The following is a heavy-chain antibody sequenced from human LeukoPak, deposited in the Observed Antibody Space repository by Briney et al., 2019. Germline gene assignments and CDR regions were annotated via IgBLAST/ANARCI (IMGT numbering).Heavy chain of an antibody. CDR3: ASPTSAYYGSGYYFDY. J-gene: IGHJ4*02. CDR2: IIPIFGTA. D-gene: IGHD3-10*01. CDR1: GGTFSSYA. Sequence: ASVKVSCKASGGTFSSYAISWVRQAPGQVLEWMGGIIPIFGTANYAQKFQGRVTITADESTSTAYMELSSLRSEDTAVYYCASPTSAYYGSGYYFDYWGQGTLVTVSS. V-gene: IGHV1-69*13.